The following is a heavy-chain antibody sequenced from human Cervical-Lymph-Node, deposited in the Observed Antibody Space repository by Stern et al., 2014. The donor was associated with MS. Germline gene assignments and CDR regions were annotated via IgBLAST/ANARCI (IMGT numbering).Heavy chain of an antibody. CDR3: ARVNSVYNWFDS. CDR1: DDSISNNNW. Sequence: QLQLQESGPGLVKPSGTLSLTCAVSDDSISNNNWWAWVRQTPGMGLEWIGEIHHRGTTNLRPSLKSRFTMSADKSKTHSSLELRSVTAADTAIYYCARVNSVYNWFDSWGQGTLVTVSS. V-gene: IGHV4-4*02. D-gene: IGHD5/OR15-5a*01. J-gene: IGHJ5*01. CDR2: IHHRGTT.